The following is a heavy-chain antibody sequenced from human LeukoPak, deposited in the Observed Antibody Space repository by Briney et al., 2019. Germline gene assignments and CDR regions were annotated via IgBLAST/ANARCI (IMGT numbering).Heavy chain of an antibody. J-gene: IGHJ1*01. V-gene: IGHV1-46*01. Sequence: ASVKVSCKASGYTFTSYYTHWVRQAPGQGLEWMGIINPSGGSTSYAQKFQGRVTMTRDTSTSTVYMELSSLRSEDTAVYYCARGYYGDYMPAEYFQHWGQGTLVTVSS. CDR3: ARGYYGDYMPAEYFQH. CDR2: INPSGGST. CDR1: GYTFTSYY. D-gene: IGHD4-17*01.